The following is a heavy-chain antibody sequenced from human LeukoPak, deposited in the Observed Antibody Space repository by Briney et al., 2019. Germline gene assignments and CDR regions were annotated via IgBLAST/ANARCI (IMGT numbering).Heavy chain of an antibody. CDR2: MYYSGST. Sequence: SETLSLTCTVSGGSLSNYFWSWIRQPPGKGLEWIGYMYYSGSTNYNPSLKSRVTISIDTSKNQFSLKLSSVTAADTAVYYCARAADYNKRAFDYWGQGTLVTVSS. J-gene: IGHJ4*02. CDR1: GGSLSNYF. D-gene: IGHD4-11*01. V-gene: IGHV4-59*01. CDR3: ARAADYNKRAFDY.